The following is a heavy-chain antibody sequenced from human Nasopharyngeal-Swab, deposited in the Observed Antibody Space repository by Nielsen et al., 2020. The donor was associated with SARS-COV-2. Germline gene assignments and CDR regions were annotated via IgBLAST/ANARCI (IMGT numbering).Heavy chain of an antibody. CDR2: ISYDGSNK. D-gene: IGHD1-1*01. J-gene: IGHJ3*02. Sequence: GESLKISCAASGFTFSSYDMHWVRQAPGKGLEWVAVISYDGSNKYYADSVKGRFTISRDNSKITLYLQMNSLRAEDTAVYYCAKGGGTTGTVGLDIWGQGTMVTVSS. V-gene: IGHV3-30*18. CDR3: AKGGGTTGTVGLDI. CDR1: GFTFSSYD.